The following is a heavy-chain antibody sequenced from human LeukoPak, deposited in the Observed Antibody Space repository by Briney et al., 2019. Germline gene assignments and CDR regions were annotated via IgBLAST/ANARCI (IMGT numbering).Heavy chain of an antibody. J-gene: IGHJ4*02. CDR1: GFTFTTYS. CDR2: ISSSGTYI. D-gene: IGHD3/OR15-3a*01. V-gene: IGHV3-21*01. Sequence: GGSLRLSCAASGFTFTTYSMNWVRQAPGKGLEWVSSISSSGTYIHYADSLKGRFTISRDNAKNSLYLQMNSLRAEDTAVYYCARRTQIDYWGQGTLVTVSS. CDR3: ARRTQIDY.